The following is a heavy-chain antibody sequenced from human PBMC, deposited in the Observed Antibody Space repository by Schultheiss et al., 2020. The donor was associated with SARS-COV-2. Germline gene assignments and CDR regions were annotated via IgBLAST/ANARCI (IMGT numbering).Heavy chain of an antibody. D-gene: IGHD2-2*01. Sequence: GESLKISCAASGFTFSSYAMHWVRQAPGKGLEWVAVISYDGSNKYYADSVKGRFTISRDNSKNTLYLQMNSLRAEDTAVYYCARDRSAYPGYYYYGMDVWGQGTTVTVSS. CDR3: ARDRSAYPGYYYYGMDV. CDR2: ISYDGSNK. J-gene: IGHJ6*02. CDR1: GFTFSSYA. V-gene: IGHV3-30*01.